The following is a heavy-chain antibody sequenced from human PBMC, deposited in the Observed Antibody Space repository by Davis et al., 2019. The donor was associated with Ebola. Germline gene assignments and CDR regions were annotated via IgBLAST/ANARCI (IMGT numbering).Heavy chain of an antibody. J-gene: IGHJ4*02. D-gene: IGHD5-12*01. CDR2: IYYSGST. CDR3: ARVVPRGYVGY. Sequence: PSETLSLTCAVYGGSFSGYYWSWIRQPPGKGLEWIGYIYYSGSTNYNPSLKSRVTISVDTSKNQFSLKLSSVTAADTAVYYCARVVPRGYVGYWGQGTLVTVSS. V-gene: IGHV4-59*01. CDR1: GGSFSGYY.